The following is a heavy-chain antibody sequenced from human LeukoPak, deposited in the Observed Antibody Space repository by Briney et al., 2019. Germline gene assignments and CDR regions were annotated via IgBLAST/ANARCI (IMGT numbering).Heavy chain of an antibody. D-gene: IGHD3-10*01. CDR3: GRLWSGVKTFDS. CDR1: GSSIRSYY. J-gene: IGHJ4*02. CDR2: IRYSGST. Sequence: SETLSLTCTVSGSSIRSYYWAWVRQPPGKGLEWVGHIRYSGSTNYNPSLVSRVTMSLNTSNNQFSLRLSSVTAADTAVYYCGRLWSGVKTFDSWGQGTLVTVSS. V-gene: IGHV4-59*08.